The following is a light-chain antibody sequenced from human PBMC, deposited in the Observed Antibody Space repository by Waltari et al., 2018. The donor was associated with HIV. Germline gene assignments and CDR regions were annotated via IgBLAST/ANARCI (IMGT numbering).Light chain of an antibody. J-gene: IGKJ1*01. CDR3: QQRTNWWT. Sequence: EIVLTQSPATLSLSPGERATLSCRASETVSYYLAWYQQKPGQAPRLLVYDAAKRATGISARFSGSGSGTDFTLTISSLEPEDFAVYDCQQRTNWWTFGQGTKVEI. CDR2: DAA. V-gene: IGKV3-11*01. CDR1: ETVSYY.